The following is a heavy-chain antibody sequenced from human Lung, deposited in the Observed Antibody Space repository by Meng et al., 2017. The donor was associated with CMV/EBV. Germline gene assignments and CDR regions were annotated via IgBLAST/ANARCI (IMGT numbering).Heavy chain of an antibody. V-gene: IGHV4-59*01. CDR3: ARGSGQWLPDYEC. Sequence: SXTXSLXCTVSGGSIGSYYWSWIRQAPGKGLEWIGLVYYSGGTDYNPSVKSRVTISIDTSKSQFSLKVRSVTAADTAVYYCARGSGQWLPDYECWGQGSLVTVSS. CDR1: GGSIGSYY. D-gene: IGHD6-19*01. CDR2: VYYSGGT. J-gene: IGHJ4*02.